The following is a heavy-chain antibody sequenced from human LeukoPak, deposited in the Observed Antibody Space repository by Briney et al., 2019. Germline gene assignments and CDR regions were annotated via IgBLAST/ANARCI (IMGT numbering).Heavy chain of an antibody. V-gene: IGHV3-48*01. CDR2: SSSSSSI. J-gene: IGHJ6*03. CDR3: ARGDYGDYWNYYYMDV. CDR1: GFTFSHYG. D-gene: IGHD4-17*01. Sequence: GGSLRLSCAASGFTFSHYGMNWVRQAPGKGLEWVSYSSSSSSIYYADSVKGRFTISRDNAKNSLYLQMNSLRAEDTAVYYCARGDYGDYWNYYYMDVWGKGTTVTVSS.